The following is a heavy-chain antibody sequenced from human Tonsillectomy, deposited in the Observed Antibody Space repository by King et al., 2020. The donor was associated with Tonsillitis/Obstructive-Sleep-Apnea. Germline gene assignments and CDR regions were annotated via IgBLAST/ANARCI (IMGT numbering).Heavy chain of an antibody. V-gene: IGHV3-23*04. D-gene: IGHD2-2*02. CDR2: ISGSGGST. CDR3: AKCYRYRSGNDAFDI. J-gene: IGHJ3*02. CDR1: GFTFSSYA. Sequence: VQLVESGGGLVQPGGSLRLSCAASGFTFSSYAMSWVRQAPGKGPEWVSAISGSGGSTDYADSVKGRFTISRDNSKNTLYLQMNSLRAEDTAVYYCAKCYRYRSGNDAFDIWGQGTMVIVYS.